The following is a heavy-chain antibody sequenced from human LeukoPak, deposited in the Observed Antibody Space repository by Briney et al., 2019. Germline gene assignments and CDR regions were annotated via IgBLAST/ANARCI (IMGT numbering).Heavy chain of an antibody. D-gene: IGHD3-22*01. J-gene: IGHJ4*02. V-gene: IGHV4-31*03. CDR1: GGSISSGGYY. CDR3: AREPRPYDSSGWYYFDY. Sequence: PSETLSLTCTVSGGSISSGGYYWSWIRQHPGKGLEWIGYIYYSGSTYYNPSLKSRVTISVDTSKNQFSLKLSSVTAADTAVYYCAREPRPYDSSGWYYFDYWGQGTLVTVSS. CDR2: IYYSGST.